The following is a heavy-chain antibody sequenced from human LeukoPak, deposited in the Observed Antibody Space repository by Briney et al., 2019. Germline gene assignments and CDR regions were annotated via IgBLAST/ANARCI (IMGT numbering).Heavy chain of an antibody. CDR2: IYYSGST. Sequence: PSETLSLTCTVSGASISSYYWSWIRQPPGKGLEWIGYIYYSGSTNYNPSLKSRVTISVDTSKNQFSLKLSSVTAADTAVYYCARLPIAAAGYYFDYWGQGTLVTVSS. V-gene: IGHV4-59*08. J-gene: IGHJ4*02. CDR3: ARLPIAAAGYYFDY. D-gene: IGHD6-13*01. CDR1: GASISSYY.